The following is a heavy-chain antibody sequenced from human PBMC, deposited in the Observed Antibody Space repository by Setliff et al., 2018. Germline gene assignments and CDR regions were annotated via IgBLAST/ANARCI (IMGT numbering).Heavy chain of an antibody. CDR1: GGTFNSYA. V-gene: IGHV1-69*13. CDR2: IIPIFGSA. J-gene: IGHJ2*01. D-gene: IGHD4-17*01. CDR3: ARDASSLGGDYGDANWYFDL. Sequence: ASVKVSCKASGGTFNSYAISWVRQAPGQGLEWMGGIIPIFGSANYARKFQGRVTVTADESTSTAYMELSSLRSEDTAVYYCARDASSLGGDYGDANWYFDLWGRGTLVTVSS.